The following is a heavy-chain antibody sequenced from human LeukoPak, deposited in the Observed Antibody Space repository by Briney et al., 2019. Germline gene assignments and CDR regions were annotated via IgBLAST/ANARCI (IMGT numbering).Heavy chain of an antibody. J-gene: IGHJ4*02. CDR3: ARRATTERGHSYGLDY. Sequence: GGSLRLSCAASGFTFSSYEMNWVRQAPGKGLEWVSYISSSGSTIYYADSVKGRFTISRDNAKNSLYLQMNSLRAEDTAVYYCARRATTERGHSYGLDYWGQGTLVTVSS. V-gene: IGHV3-48*03. CDR2: ISSSGSTI. CDR1: GFTFSSYE. D-gene: IGHD5-18*01.